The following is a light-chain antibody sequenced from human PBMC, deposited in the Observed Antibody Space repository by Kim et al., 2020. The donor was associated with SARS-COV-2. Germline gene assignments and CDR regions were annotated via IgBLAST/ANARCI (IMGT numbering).Light chain of an antibody. CDR2: NAF. CDR3: VQHNSYPVT. V-gene: IGKV1-17*01. J-gene: IGKJ4*01. CDR1: QDIRSA. Sequence: DIQMTQSPSSLSASIGDRVTITCRASQDIRSALAWYQQKSGKAPNRLIYNAFTLQSGVPSRFSGSGSGTEFTLTISSLQPEDFATYYCVQHNSYPVTFGGGTKVEIK.